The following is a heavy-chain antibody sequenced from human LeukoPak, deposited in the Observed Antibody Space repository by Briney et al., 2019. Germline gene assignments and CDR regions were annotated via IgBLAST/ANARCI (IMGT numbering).Heavy chain of an antibody. J-gene: IGHJ5*02. D-gene: IGHD4-17*01. V-gene: IGHV4-39*01. CDR1: GDSISSTPYS. CDR3: TRHQKGDYPWFDP. CDR2: IYYRGGT. Sequence: SETLSLTCTVSGDSISSTPYSWDWIRQPPGKGLEWIGSIYYRGGTYHNPSLKSRLTISVDTSTNQFSLHLSSVTAADTAMYYCTRHQKGDYPWFDPWGQGTLVTVSS.